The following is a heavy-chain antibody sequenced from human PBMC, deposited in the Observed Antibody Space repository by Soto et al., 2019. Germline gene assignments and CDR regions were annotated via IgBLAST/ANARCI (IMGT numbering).Heavy chain of an antibody. CDR3: ARDNDPGRRFDY. Sequence: QVHLVQSGVEVKKPGASVQVSCKASGYSFTAYGFNWVRQAPGQGLAWMGYISAYNGKKYYAQKFRGRVTLTTDTSTSTAYMELMSRRSDDTAVYYGARDNDPGRRFDYWGQGTLVTVSS. V-gene: IGHV1-18*04. CDR1: GYSFTAYG. J-gene: IGHJ4*02. CDR2: ISAYNGKK. D-gene: IGHD6-6*01.